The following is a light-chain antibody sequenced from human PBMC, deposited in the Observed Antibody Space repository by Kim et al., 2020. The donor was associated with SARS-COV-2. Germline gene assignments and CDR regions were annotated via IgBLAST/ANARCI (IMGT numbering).Light chain of an antibody. CDR1: QSVRSN. V-gene: IGKV3-15*01. J-gene: IGKJ1*01. Sequence: EIVMTQSPATLSVSPGERATLSCRASQSVRSNLAWYQQKPGQAPRLLIYGASTRATGVPARLSGSGSGTEFTLTISSLQSEDFAVYYCQQYTTWWGTFGQGTKVDIK. CDR2: GAS. CDR3: QQYTTWWGT.